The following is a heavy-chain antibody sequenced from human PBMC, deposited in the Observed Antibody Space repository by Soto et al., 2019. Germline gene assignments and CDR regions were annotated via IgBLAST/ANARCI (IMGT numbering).Heavy chain of an antibody. D-gene: IGHD6-6*01. Sequence: SXRLSCASSGFTFSSYEMNWVRQAPVNGLEWVSYISSSGSTIYYADSVKGRFTISRDNAKNSLYLQMNSLRAEDTAVYYCARGARAAREGYYYGMDVWGQGTTVTVSS. CDR2: ISSSGSTI. J-gene: IGHJ6*02. CDR1: GFTFSSYE. V-gene: IGHV3-48*03. CDR3: ARGARAAREGYYYGMDV.